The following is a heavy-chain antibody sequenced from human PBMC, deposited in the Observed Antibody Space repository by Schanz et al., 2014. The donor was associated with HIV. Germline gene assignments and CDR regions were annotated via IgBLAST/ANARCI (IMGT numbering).Heavy chain of an antibody. CDR3: ARDVSHDSSGHYSDYYYGMDV. Sequence: QVQLVESGGGVVQPGRSLRLSCAASGFTFSDYHMNWIRQAPGKGLEWVSYISSGGTTIYYADSVKGRTTISKDNSKNTLYLQMNSLRAEDTAVYYCARDVSHDSSGHYSDYYYGMDVWGQGTTVTVSS. D-gene: IGHD3-22*01. CDR1: GFTFSDYH. CDR2: ISSGGTTI. J-gene: IGHJ6*02. V-gene: IGHV3-11*04.